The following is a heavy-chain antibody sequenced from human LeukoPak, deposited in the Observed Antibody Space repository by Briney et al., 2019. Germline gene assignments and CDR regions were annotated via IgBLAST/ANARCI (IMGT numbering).Heavy chain of an antibody. J-gene: IGHJ4*02. Sequence: GGSLRLPCAASGFTVSSNYMSWVRQAPGKGLEWVSVIYSGGSTYYADSVKGRFTISRDNSKNTLYLQMNSLRAEDTAVYYCARGHPASDYYDSSGSLYYWGQGTLVTVSS. CDR3: ARGHPASDYYDSSGSLYY. V-gene: IGHV3-53*01. D-gene: IGHD3-22*01. CDR2: IYSGGST. CDR1: GFTVSSNY.